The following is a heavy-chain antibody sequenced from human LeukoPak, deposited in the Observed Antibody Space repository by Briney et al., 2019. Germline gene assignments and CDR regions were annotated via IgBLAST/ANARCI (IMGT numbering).Heavy chain of an antibody. Sequence: GGSLRLSCAASGFTFSNYFMHWVRQAPGKGLVWVSRISGDGTTTMYADSVKGRFTISRDNAKNTLYLQMNSLRDEDTAVYYCARRVDATRWFDPWGHGTLVAVSS. J-gene: IGHJ5*02. CDR3: ARRVDATRWFDP. CDR2: ISGDGTTT. V-gene: IGHV3-74*03. CDR1: GFTFSNYF. D-gene: IGHD2-15*01.